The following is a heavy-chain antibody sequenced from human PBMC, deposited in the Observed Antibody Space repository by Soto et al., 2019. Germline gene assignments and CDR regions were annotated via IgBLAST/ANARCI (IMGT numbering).Heavy chain of an antibody. CDR1: GFTFSSYS. Sequence: EVQLVESGGGLVQPGGSLRLSCAASGFTFSSYSMNWVRQAPGKGLEWVSCISSSSSTLYYADSVKGRFTISRDNAKNSLYLQMSSLRDEDTAVYYCAIDPGDYGKYGMDVWGQGTTVTVSS. CDR2: ISSSSSTL. CDR3: AIDPGDYGKYGMDV. J-gene: IGHJ6*02. V-gene: IGHV3-48*02. D-gene: IGHD4-17*01.